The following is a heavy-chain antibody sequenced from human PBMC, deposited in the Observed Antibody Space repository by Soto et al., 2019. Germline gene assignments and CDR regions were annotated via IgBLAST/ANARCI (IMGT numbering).Heavy chain of an antibody. CDR1: GGTFSSYA. J-gene: IGHJ4*02. V-gene: IGHV1-69*13. CDR3: ARDLSYYDSSSSFGY. D-gene: IGHD3-22*01. Sequence: SVKVSCKASGGTFSSYAISWVRQAPGQGLEWMGGIIPISGTANYAQKFQGRVTITADESTSTAYMELSSLRSEDTAVYYCARDLSYYDSSSSFGYWSQGTLVTVSS. CDR2: IIPISGTA.